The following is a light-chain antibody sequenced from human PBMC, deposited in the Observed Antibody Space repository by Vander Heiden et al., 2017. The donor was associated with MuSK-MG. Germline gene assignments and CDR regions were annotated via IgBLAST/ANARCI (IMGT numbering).Light chain of an antibody. J-gene: IGKJ2*01. CDR2: DAS. CDR3: QQRSNWPMYT. Sequence: EIVLTHSPATLSLSPGERATLSCRASQSVSSYLAWYQQKPGQAPRLLIYDASTRATGIPARFSGSGSGTDFTLTISSLEPEDFAVYYCQQRSNWPMYTFGQGTKLEIK. CDR1: QSVSSY. V-gene: IGKV3-11*01.